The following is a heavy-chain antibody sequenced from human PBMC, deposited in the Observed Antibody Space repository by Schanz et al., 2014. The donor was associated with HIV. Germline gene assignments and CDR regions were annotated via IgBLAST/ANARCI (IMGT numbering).Heavy chain of an antibody. CDR2: INHSGST. J-gene: IGHJ5*02. V-gene: IGHV4-34*02. Sequence: QVHLQQWGAGLLKPSETLSLTCAVYGGSFSGYYWSWIRQPPGKGLEWIGEINHSGSTNYSPSLKSRVPISVDASKRQFSLTRASVTAADTAVYYCARGVRRDCRTPDCNTGWFDPWGQGTLVTVSS. CDR3: ARGVRRDCRTPDCNTGWFDP. D-gene: IGHD2-15*01. CDR1: GGSFSGYY.